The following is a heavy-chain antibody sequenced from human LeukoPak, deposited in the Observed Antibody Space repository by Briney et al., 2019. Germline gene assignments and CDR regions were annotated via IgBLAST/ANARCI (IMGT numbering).Heavy chain of an antibody. J-gene: IGHJ6*03. Sequence: GGSLRLSCVGSGFTFDGNAMSWVRQAPGKGLEWVSAISGSGANIYYADSLKGRFTVSRDNSKNTLYLQMNSLRAEDTAIYYCAKGVTGTGRLYYYNMDVWGQGTAVTVSS. D-gene: IGHD3-10*01. CDR1: GFTFDGNA. CDR3: AKGVTGTGRLYYYNMDV. V-gene: IGHV3-23*01. CDR2: ISGSGANI.